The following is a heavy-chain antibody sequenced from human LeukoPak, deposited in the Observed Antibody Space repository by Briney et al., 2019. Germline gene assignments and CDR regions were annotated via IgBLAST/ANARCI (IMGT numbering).Heavy chain of an antibody. Sequence: GGSLRLSCAAAGFTVTAHYVTWVRQAPRKGLECVSVIYSGDSTYYADSVKGRFTISRDNSKNTLYLQMNSLRAEDTAIYYCARVNKGHYLDYWGKGTLVTVSS. J-gene: IGHJ4*02. CDR1: GFTVTAHY. V-gene: IGHV3-53*01. CDR3: ARVNKGHYLDY. CDR2: IYSGDST. D-gene: IGHD1/OR15-1a*01.